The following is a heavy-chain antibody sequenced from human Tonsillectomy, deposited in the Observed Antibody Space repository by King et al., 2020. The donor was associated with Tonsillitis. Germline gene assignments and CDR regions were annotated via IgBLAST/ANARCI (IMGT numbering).Heavy chain of an antibody. CDR3: ARGWFSSGYDY. CDR2: PYYQSKWYN. D-gene: IGHD6-19*01. J-gene: IGHJ4*02. V-gene: IGHV6-1*01. CDR1: GDSVSGNSGG. Sequence: VQLQQSGPGLLKPSQTLSLTCAISGDSVSGNSGGWNWIRQSPSRGLEWLGRPYYQSKWYNEYAVSVKSRITIIPDTSKNQFSLQLNSVTPEDTAVYYCARGWFSSGYDYWGQGTLVTVSS.